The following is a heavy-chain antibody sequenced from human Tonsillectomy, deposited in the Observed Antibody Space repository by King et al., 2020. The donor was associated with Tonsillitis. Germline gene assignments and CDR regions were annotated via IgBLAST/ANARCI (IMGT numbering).Heavy chain of an antibody. J-gene: IGHJ4*02. Sequence: VQLVESGGGVVQPGRSLRLSCAASGFTFRSYAMHWVRQAPGEGLEWVAVISYDGSIKYYADSVKGRFTISRDNSKNTLYLQMNSLRAEDTTVYDCAREMVAAHYFDYWGQGTLVTVSS. CDR3: AREMVAAHYFDY. D-gene: IGHD2-15*01. CDR2: ISYDGSIK. V-gene: IGHV3-30-3*01. CDR1: GFTFRSYA.